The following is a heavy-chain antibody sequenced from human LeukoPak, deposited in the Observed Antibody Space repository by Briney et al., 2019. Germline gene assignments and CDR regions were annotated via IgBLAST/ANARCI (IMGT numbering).Heavy chain of an antibody. Sequence: PSETLSLTCSVSGDSISRHYWSWLRQPPGKGLEWIGYISYSGSTRYNPSFQSRVTISMEMSKTHFSLKLTSVTAADTAVYYCTRLLNNDNAGDPDTFDIWGPGTMLTVSS. V-gene: IGHV4-59*08. CDR1: GDSISRHY. CDR3: TRLLNNDNAGDPDTFDI. J-gene: IGHJ3*02. CDR2: ISYSGST. D-gene: IGHD4-17*01.